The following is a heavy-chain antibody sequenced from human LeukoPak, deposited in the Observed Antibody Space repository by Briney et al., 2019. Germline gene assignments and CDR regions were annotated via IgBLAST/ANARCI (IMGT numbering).Heavy chain of an antibody. D-gene: IGHD3-9*01. CDR1: GGSISSYY. V-gene: IGHV4-59*12. CDR3: ARGHYDILTGYHPLDY. Sequence: PSETLSLTCTVSGGSISSYYWSWIRQPPGKGLEWIGYIYYSGSTNYNPSLKSRVTISVDTSKDQFSLKLSSVTAADTAVYYCARGHYDILTGYHPLDYWGQGTLVTVSS. J-gene: IGHJ4*02. CDR2: IYYSGST.